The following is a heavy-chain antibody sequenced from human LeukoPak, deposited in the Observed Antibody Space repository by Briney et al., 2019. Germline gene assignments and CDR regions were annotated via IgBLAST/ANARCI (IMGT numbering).Heavy chain of an antibody. Sequence: GGSLRLSCTASGFTFSGYWMHWVRQAPGKGLGWVSRIKSDDSSTRYADSVKGRFTISRDNAKNTVYLQMNSLRAEDTAMYYCARLYSYAYDYWGQGTLVTVSS. J-gene: IGHJ4*02. CDR3: ARLYSYAYDY. CDR1: GFTFSGYW. D-gene: IGHD3-16*01. V-gene: IGHV3-74*01. CDR2: IKSDDSST.